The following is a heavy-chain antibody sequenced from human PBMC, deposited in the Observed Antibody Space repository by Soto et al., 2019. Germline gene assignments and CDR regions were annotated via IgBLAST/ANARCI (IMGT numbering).Heavy chain of an antibody. D-gene: IGHD4-17*01. V-gene: IGHV1-3*01. CDR3: ARVGTTVTTYWYFDL. CDR1: GYTFTRNA. Sequence: ASVKVSCKASGYTFTRNAIHWVRQAPGQRLEWIGKIDAGNGNTKYSQKFQGRVTITRDTSATTAYMELSSLRSEDTAVYYCARVGTTVTTYWYFDLWGRGTLVTVSS. CDR2: IDAGNGNT. J-gene: IGHJ2*01.